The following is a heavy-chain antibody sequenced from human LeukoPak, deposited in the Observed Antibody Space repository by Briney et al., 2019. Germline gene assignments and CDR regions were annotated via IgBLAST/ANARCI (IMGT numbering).Heavy chain of an antibody. V-gene: IGHV3-7*01. CDR3: ARDPND. J-gene: IGHJ4*02. Sequence: QPGGSLRLSCAASGCTFSSYWMSWVRQAPGKGLEWVANIKQGGSEKYYVESVKSRFTISRDNAKNSLYLQMNSLRAEDTAVYYCARDPNDWGQGTLVTVSS. CDR2: IKQGGSEK. CDR1: GCTFSSYW.